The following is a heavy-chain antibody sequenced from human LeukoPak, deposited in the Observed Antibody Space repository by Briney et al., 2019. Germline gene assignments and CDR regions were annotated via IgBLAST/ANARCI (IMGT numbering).Heavy chain of an antibody. D-gene: IGHD2-15*01. V-gene: IGHV2-70*04. CDR2: IDWDDDK. CDR3: ARSQTKYCSGGSCYGAFDY. CDR1: GFSLSTSGMR. J-gene: IGHJ4*02. Sequence: SGPTLVNPTQTLTLTCTFSGFSLSTSGMRVSWIRQPPGKALEWLARIDWDDDKFYSTSLKTRLTISKDTSKNQVVLTMTNMDPVDTATYYCARSQTKYCSGGSCYGAFDYWGQGALVTVSS.